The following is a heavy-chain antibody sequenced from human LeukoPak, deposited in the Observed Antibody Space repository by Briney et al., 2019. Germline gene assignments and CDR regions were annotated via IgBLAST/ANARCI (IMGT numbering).Heavy chain of an antibody. CDR1: GFSLSGSEMC. D-gene: IGHD3-22*01. CDR2: IDWDDDK. CDR3: ARIPRLYDSNGYYRVRFDY. V-gene: IGHV2-70*11. J-gene: IGHJ4*02. Sequence: SGPTLVNPTQTLTLTCTFSGFSLSGSEMCVSWIRQPPGKALEWLARIDWDDDKYYNTSLRTRLTISKVTSKNQVVPTMTNMDPVDTATYYCARIPRLYDSNGYYRVRFDYWGQGTPVTVSS.